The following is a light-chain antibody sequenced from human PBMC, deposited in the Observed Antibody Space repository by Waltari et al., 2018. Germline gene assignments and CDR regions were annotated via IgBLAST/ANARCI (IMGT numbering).Light chain of an antibody. CDR1: PSLSSN. Sequence: IVMTQSPATLSVSPGEGATLSCKASPSLSSNLAWYHQKPGQHHRLLSYGASTRATGIPARFSGSGSGTEFTLTISSLQAEDFAVYYCQERGRTFGQGTKVEIK. CDR3: QERGRT. CDR2: GAS. V-gene: IGKV3-15*01. J-gene: IGKJ1*01.